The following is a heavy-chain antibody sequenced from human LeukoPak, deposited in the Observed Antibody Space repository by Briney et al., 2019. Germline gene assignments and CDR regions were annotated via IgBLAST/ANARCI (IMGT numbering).Heavy chain of an antibody. V-gene: IGHV3-23*01. CDR2: ISGSGGST. J-gene: IGHJ4*02. CDR3: ANRNGYYFDY. CDR1: GFTFSSYA. Sequence: GGSLRLSCAASGFTFSSYAMSWVRQAPGKGLVWVSAISGSGGSTYSADSVKGRFTISRDNSKSTLYLQMNSLRAEDTAVYYCANRNGYYFDYWGQGTLVTVSS.